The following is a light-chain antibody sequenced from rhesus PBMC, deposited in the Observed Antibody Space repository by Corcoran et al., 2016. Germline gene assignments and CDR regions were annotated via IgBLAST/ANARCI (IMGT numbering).Light chain of an antibody. J-gene: IGKJ1*01. Sequence: DIQMTQSPSSLSASVGDRVTITCRASQGISSWLAWYQQQQGKAPKLQIYKASHLQSGVPSRFSGSGYGTHFTLTISSLQPEDFATYYCQQYNSAPWTFGQGTKVEIK. CDR2: KAS. V-gene: IGKV1-21*01. CDR3: QQYNSAPWT. CDR1: QGISSW.